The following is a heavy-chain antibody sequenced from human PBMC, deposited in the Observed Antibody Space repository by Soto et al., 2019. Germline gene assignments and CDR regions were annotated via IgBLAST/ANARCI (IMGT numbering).Heavy chain of an antibody. V-gene: IGHV3-23*01. J-gene: IGHJ6*02. CDR3: ARDGGTAVAGEGTYYYYYGMDV. CDR1: GFTFSNFD. D-gene: IGHD6-19*01. Sequence: PGGSLRLSCAASGFTFSNFDMSWVRQAPGKGLEWVSGISTSGGTTYYADSVKGRFTSSRDNTKNSLYLQMNSLRAEDTAVYYCARDGGTAVAGEGTYYYYYGMDVWGQGTTVTVSS. CDR2: ISTSGGTT.